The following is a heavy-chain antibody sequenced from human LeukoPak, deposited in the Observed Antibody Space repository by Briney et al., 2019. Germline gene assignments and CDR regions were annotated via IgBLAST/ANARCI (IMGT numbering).Heavy chain of an antibody. Sequence: SETLCLTCTASGGSISSYYWSWIRQPAGKGLEWIARIYTSGSPNYSPSLKSRVTMSVDTSKNQFSLKLTSVTAADTAVYYCASATTVTKYHYYYMDVWGKGTTVTVSS. CDR3: ASATTVTKYHYYYMDV. J-gene: IGHJ6*03. D-gene: IGHD4-11*01. V-gene: IGHV4-4*07. CDR1: GGSISSYY. CDR2: IYTSGSP.